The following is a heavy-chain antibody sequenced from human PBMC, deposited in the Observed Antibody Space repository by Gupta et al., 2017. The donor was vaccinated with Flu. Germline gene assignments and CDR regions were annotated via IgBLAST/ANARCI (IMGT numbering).Heavy chain of an antibody. CDR2: ADETENT. J-gene: IGHJ5*02. V-gene: IGHV4-61*02. D-gene: IGHD3-16*01. CDR3: AAEGVGHGGKSA. Sequence: QVHLQESGPGLVKPSETLSLTCTVSGASISSANYHWTWIRQPAGKGLEWIGRADETENTYDTASLTSRVTIYMDTDKNQVSLKLSYVNDAETAVYYWAAEGVGHGGKSAWGQGTLVTVSS. CDR1: GASISSANYH.